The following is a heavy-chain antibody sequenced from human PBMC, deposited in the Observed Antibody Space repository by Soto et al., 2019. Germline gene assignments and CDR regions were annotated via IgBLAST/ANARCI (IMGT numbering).Heavy chain of an antibody. Sequence: SETLSLTCTVSGGSIRSYYWSWIRQPPGKGLEWIGYIYYSGSTNYNPSLKSRVTISVDTSKNQFSLKLSSVTAADTAVYYCARFGSSGYTLLFDYWGQGTLVTVSS. CDR3: ARFGSSGYTLLFDY. D-gene: IGHD3-22*01. CDR1: GGSIRSYY. V-gene: IGHV4-59*01. CDR2: IYYSGST. J-gene: IGHJ4*02.